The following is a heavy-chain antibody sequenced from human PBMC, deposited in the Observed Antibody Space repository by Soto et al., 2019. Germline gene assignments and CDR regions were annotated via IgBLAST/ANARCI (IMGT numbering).Heavy chain of an antibody. CDR3: AREGGGVYCSGGSCYGRYFDY. D-gene: IGHD2-15*01. CDR2: IYSGGST. J-gene: IGHJ4*02. V-gene: IGHV3-53*02. CDR1: GFTVSTNY. Sequence: VQLVETGGGLIQPGGSLRLSCAASGFTVSTNYMSWVRQAPGKGLEWVSIIYSGGSTYYADSVQGRFTISRDNSKNTLYLQMNSLRAEDTAVYYCAREGGGVYCSGGSCYGRYFDYWGQGTLVTVSA.